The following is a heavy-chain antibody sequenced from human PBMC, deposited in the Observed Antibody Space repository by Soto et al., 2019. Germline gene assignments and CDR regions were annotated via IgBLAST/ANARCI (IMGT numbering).Heavy chain of an antibody. J-gene: IGHJ4*02. D-gene: IGHD5-12*01. Sequence: EVQVVESGGGLIQPGGSLRRSCEVSGFSVTANYMSSVRQATGKGLEWVSVIYSGVSTYYINSVKGRFSISRDISKNALYLQMNSQRAEVTAVDYWHGYGYWGQVNLVTVSS. CDR2: IYSGVST. CDR1: GFSVTANY. CDR3: HGYGY. V-gene: IGHV3-53*01.